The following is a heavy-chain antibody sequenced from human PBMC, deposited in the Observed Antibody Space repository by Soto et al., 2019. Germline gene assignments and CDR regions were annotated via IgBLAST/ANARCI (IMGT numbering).Heavy chain of an antibody. D-gene: IGHD2-15*01. CDR2: IDPSDSYI. J-gene: IGHJ6*02. CDR3: ARLGDCSGGSCFSRYYYHGMDV. V-gene: IGHV5-10-1*01. Sequence: GETLKISCKSSGYSLATYWITWVCQMPGKGLEWMGRIDPSDSYINYSPSFQGRVTISADKSLNTAYLQWSSLEASDTAMYYCARLGDCSGGSCFSRYYYHGMDVWGQGTTVTVSS. CDR1: GYSLATYW.